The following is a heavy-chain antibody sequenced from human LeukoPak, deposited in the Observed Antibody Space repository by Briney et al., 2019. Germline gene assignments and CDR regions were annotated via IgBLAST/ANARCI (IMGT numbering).Heavy chain of an antibody. D-gene: IGHD7-27*01. J-gene: IGHJ2*01. V-gene: IGHV4-34*01. CDR1: GGSFSGYY. CDR2: INHSGST. CDR3: ARHRGAQLGLYWYFDL. Sequence: SETLSLTCAVYGGSFSGYYWSWIRQPPGKGLEWIGEINHSGSTNYNPSLKSRVTISVDTSKNQFSLKLSSVTAADTAVYYCARHRGAQLGLYWYFDLWGRGTLVTVSS.